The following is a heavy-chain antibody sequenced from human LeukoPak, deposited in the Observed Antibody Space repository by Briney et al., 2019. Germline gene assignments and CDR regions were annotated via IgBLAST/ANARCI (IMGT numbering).Heavy chain of an antibody. V-gene: IGHV4-59*01. CDR2: IYYSGST. CDR1: GGSISSYY. Sequence: KPSETLSPTCTVSGGSISSYYWSWIRQPPGKGLEWIGYIYYSGSTNYNPSLKSRVTISVDTSKNQFSLKLSSVTAADTAVYYCASLAAAGGLGVDYWGQGTLVTVSS. J-gene: IGHJ4*02. CDR3: ASLAAAGGLGVDY. D-gene: IGHD6-13*01.